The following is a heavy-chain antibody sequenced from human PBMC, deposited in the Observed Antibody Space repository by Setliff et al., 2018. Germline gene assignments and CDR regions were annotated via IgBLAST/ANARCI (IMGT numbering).Heavy chain of an antibody. CDR1: GYSFSNYW. V-gene: IGHV5-51*01. D-gene: IGHD5-12*01. CDR3: ATNGYSGYDHAFDI. CDR2: IFPGDSET. J-gene: IGHJ3*02. Sequence: PGESLKISCQASGYSFSNYWIAWVRQMPGKGLEWMGIIFPGDSETKYSPSFQGQVTISADKSTTTAHLQWSSLKASDTATYYCATNGYSGYDHAFDIWGQGTPVTVSS.